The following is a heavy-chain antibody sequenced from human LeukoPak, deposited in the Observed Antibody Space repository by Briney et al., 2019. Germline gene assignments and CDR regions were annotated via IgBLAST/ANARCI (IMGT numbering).Heavy chain of an antibody. V-gene: IGHV4-59*01. J-gene: IGHJ4*02. D-gene: IGHD3-9*01. Sequence: SETLCLTCTVSGGSISTYYWSWIRQPPGKGLEWIGYIYYSGSTNYNPSLKSRVTISVHTSKNLFYLKLSSVTAADTAMYYCASGFDILTGYFRQWGQGTLVSVSS. CDR3: ASGFDILTGYFRQ. CDR1: GGSISTYY. CDR2: IYYSGST.